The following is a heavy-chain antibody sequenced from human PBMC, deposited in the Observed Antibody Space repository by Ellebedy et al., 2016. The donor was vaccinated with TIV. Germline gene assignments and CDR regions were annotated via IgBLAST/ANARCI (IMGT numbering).Heavy chain of an antibody. CDR3: ARVVWQQPVSYAFDI. Sequence: MPSETLSLTCTVSGGSISPYYWSWIRQSPGKGLEWIGYISYSGSTNYNPSLQSRITISVDTSKNHFSLKLSSVTAADTAVYYCARVVWQQPVSYAFDIWGQGTMVTVSS. V-gene: IGHV4-59*01. CDR2: ISYSGST. D-gene: IGHD6-13*01. CDR1: GGSISPYY. J-gene: IGHJ3*02.